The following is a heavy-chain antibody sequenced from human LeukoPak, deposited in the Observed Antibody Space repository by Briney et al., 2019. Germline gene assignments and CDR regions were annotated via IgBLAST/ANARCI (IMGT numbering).Heavy chain of an antibody. CDR2: ISYDGSNK. V-gene: IGHV3-30*03. J-gene: IGHJ4*02. CDR1: GFTFSSYG. D-gene: IGHD6-19*01. Sequence: GRSLRLSCAASGFTFSSYGMHWVRQAPGKGLEWVAVISYDGSNKYYADSVKGRFTISRDNSKNTLYLQMNRLRAEDTAVYYCATSIAVADTFDYWGQGTLVTVSS. CDR3: ATSIAVADTFDY.